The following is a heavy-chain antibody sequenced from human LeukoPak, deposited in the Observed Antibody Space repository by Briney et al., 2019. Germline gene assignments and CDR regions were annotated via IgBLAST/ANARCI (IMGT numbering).Heavy chain of an antibody. CDR1: GFTFDDYA. D-gene: IGHD3-10*01. V-gene: IGHV3-9*01. J-gene: IGHJ5*02. CDR3: AKDSEVYYYGSGSFFDP. Sequence: PGGSLRLSCAASGFTFDDYAMHWVRQAPGKGLEWVSGISWNSGSIGYADSVKGRFTISRDNAKNSLYLQMNSLRAEDTALYYCAKDSEVYYYGSGSFFDPWGQGTLVTVSS. CDR2: ISWNSGSI.